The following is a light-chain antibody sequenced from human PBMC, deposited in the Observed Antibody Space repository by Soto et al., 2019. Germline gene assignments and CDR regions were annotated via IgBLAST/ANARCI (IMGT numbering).Light chain of an antibody. V-gene: IGLV2-14*01. CDR3: SSYTSSSTLV. J-gene: IGLJ2*01. CDR1: SSDVGGYNY. CDR2: DVS. Sequence: ALTQPASVSGSPGQSITIPCTGTSSDVGGYNYVSWYQQHPGKAPKLMIYDVSNRPSGVSNRFSGSKSGNTASLTISGLQAEDEADYYCSSYTSSSTLVFGGGTKLTVL.